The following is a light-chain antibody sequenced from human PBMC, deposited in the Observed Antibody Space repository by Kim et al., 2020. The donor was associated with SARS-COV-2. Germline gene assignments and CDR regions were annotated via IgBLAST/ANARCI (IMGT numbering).Light chain of an antibody. CDR1: SSNIGSYNY. Sequence: GQSITITCTGTSSNIGSYNYVSWYQQHPGRAPKLMIYDVNKRPSGVSNRFSGSKSGNAASLTISGLQAEDEADYYCSSFTTTSRLVFGGGTQLTVL. CDR3: SSFTTTSRLV. J-gene: IGLJ3*02. CDR2: DVN. V-gene: IGLV2-14*03.